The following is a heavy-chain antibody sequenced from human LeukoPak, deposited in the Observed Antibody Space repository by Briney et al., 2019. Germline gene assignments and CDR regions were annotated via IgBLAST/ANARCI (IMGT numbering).Heavy chain of an antibody. J-gene: IGHJ4*02. D-gene: IGHD2-8*01. CDR1: GGTFSSYA. Sequence: GASVKVSCKASGGTFSSYAISLVRQAPGQGLEWMGRIIPIFGTANYAQKFQGRVTITTDESTSTAYMELSSLRSEDTAVYYCARDGCTNGVCHFDYWGQGTLVTVSS. V-gene: IGHV1-69*05. CDR2: IIPIFGTA. CDR3: ARDGCTNGVCHFDY.